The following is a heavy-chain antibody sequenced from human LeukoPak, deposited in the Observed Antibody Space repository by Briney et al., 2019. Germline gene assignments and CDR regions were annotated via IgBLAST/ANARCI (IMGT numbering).Heavy chain of an antibody. V-gene: IGHV4-59*01. CDR1: GGSISSYY. CDR2: IYYSGST. CDR3: ATGTSGYSSGWPFDY. J-gene: IGHJ4*02. D-gene: IGHD6-19*01. Sequence: SETLSLTCTVSGGSISSYYWSWIRQPPGKGLEWIGYIYYSGSTNYNPSLKSRVTISVDTSKNQFSLKLSSVTAADTAVYYCATGTSGYSSGWPFDYWGQGTLVTVSS.